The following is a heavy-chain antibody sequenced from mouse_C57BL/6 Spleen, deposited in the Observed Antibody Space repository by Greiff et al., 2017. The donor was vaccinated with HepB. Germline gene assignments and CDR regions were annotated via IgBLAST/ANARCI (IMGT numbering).Heavy chain of an antibody. D-gene: IGHD1-1*01. CDR1: GYTFTSYW. CDR3: AREIITTGTVAD. CDR2: IDPSDSYT. Sequence: QVQLQQPGAELVKPGASVKLSCKASGYTFTSYWLQWVKQRPGQGLEWIGEIDPSDSYTNYNQKFKGKATLSVDTASSTAYMQLSSLTSEDSAVYYCAREIITTGTVADGGQGTLVTVSA. V-gene: IGHV1-50*01. J-gene: IGHJ3*01.